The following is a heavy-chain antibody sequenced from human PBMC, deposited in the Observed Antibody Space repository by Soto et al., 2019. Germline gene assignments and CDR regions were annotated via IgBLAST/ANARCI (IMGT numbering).Heavy chain of an antibody. CDR1: GGSISSSSYY. CDR3: ARSPPVIHTGNYYGACDI. D-gene: IGHD1-26*01. V-gene: IGHV4-39*01. Sequence: QLQLQESGPGLVKPSETLSLTGTVSGGSISSSSYYWGWIRHHPGKGLEGIGNIFYSGRTYYSPYLKSRVTMTEDTCKNQCSLSLNSVTASDTAVYYCARSPPVIHTGNYYGACDIWCQGTMVTVSS. CDR2: IFYSGRT. J-gene: IGHJ3*02.